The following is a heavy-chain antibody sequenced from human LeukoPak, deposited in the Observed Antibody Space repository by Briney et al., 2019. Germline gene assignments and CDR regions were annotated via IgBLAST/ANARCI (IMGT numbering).Heavy chain of an antibody. V-gene: IGHV3-74*01. Sequence: PGGSLRLSCAASGFTFSSNWMHWVRQAPGKGLVWVSRSNEDGSTTNYADSVKGRFTISRDNSKNTLYLQMNSLRAEDTAVYYCARAYQVLPMTTHFSVLDYWGQGTLVTVPS. D-gene: IGHD4-17*01. CDR2: SNEDGSTT. J-gene: IGHJ4*02. CDR1: GFTFSSNW. CDR3: ARAYQVLPMTTHFSVLDY.